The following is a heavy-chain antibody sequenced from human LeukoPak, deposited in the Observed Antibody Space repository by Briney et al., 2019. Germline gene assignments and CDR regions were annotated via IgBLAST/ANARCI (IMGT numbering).Heavy chain of an antibody. CDR1: GGSISSYY. J-gene: IGHJ4*02. D-gene: IGHD3-3*01. V-gene: IGHV4-59*12. Sequence: SETLSLTCTVSGGSISSYYWSWIRQPPGKGLEWIGYIYYSGSTNYNPSLKSRVTISVDTSKNQFSLKLSSMTAADTAVYYCAGDRTYDFWSGYYGPIYYFDYWGQGTLVTVSS. CDR3: AGDRTYDFWSGYYGPIYYFDY. CDR2: IYYSGST.